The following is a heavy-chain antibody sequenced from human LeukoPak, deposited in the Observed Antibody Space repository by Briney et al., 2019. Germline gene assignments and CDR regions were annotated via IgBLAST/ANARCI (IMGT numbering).Heavy chain of an antibody. J-gene: IGHJ5*02. V-gene: IGHV3-64*01. CDR2: ISSNGSST. CDR3: ARGGYSLAKDDWFDP. Sequence: GGSLRVSCAASGFTFSSYAMHWVRQAPGKGLEYVSAISSNGSSTYYANSVKGRFTVSRDNSKNTLYLQMGSLRAEDMAVYYCARGGYSLAKDDWFDPWGQGTLVTVSS. D-gene: IGHD5-18*01. CDR1: GFTFSSYA.